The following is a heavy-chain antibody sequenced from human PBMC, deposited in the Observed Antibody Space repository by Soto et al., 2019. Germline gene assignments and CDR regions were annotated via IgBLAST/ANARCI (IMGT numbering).Heavy chain of an antibody. J-gene: IGHJ4*02. CDR3: ARRPRGGEPWIIDY. D-gene: IGHD3-16*01. CDR1: GFTFSDYY. CDR2: ISSSGSTI. V-gene: IGHV3-11*01. Sequence: GGSVRLSCAASGFTFSDYYMSWIRQAPGKGLEWVSYISSSGSTIYYADSVKGRFTISRDNAKNSLYLKMNSLRAEDTAVYYCARRPRGGEPWIIDYWGQGTLVTVSS.